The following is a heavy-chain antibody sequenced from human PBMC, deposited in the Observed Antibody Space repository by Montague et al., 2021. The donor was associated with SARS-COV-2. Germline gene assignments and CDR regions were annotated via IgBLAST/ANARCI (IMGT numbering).Heavy chain of an antibody. CDR2: IDWDDDK. V-gene: IGHV2-70*01. J-gene: IGHJ6*02. Sequence: PALVKPTQTLTLTCTFSGFSLSTSGMCVSWIRQPPGKALEWLALIDWDDDKYYSTSLKTRLTISKGTSKNQVVLTMTNMDPVDTATYYCARFHGPGLGFGGYYGMDVWGQGTTVTVSS. D-gene: IGHD3-10*01. CDR3: ARFHGPGLGFGGYYGMDV. CDR1: GFSLSTSGMC.